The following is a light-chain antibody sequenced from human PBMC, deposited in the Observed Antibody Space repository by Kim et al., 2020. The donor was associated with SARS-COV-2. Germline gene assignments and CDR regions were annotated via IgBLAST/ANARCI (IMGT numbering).Light chain of an antibody. CDR1: SSDVGSYNL. CDR2: EVS. J-gene: IGLJ1*01. CDR3: CSYAGGSSYV. Sequence: QSITIACTGTSSDVGSYNLVSWFQQHPGKAPKLMIYEVSERPSGVSNRFSGSKSGNTASLTISGLQAEDEADYYCCSYAGGSSYVFGTGTKVTVL. V-gene: IGLV2-23*02.